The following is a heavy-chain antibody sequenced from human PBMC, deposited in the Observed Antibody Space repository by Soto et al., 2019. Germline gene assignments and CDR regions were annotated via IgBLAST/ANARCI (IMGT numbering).Heavy chain of an antibody. J-gene: IGHJ4*02. V-gene: IGHV3-7*01. CDR2: KKQDGSEK. Sequence: GSLRLSCAASGFTFSSYWMSWVRQAPGKGLEWVANKKQDGSEKYYVDSVKGRFTISRDNAKNSLFLQMNSLRAEDTAVYYCARDIRAGTFGGVIKRGFDYWGQGTLVTVSS. CDR3: ARDIRAGTFGGVIKRGFDY. D-gene: IGHD3-16*02. CDR1: GFTFSSYW.